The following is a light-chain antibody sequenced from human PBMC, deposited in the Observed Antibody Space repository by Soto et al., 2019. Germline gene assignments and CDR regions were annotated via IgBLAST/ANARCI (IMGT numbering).Light chain of an antibody. V-gene: IGKV3-20*01. Sequence: EIVLTQSPGTLSLSPREGARLSCRASQSVSSSYLAWYQQKPGQAPRLLIYGASSRATGIPDRFSGSGSGTDFTLTISRLEPEDFAVYYCQQYGSSPITLGQGTRLEI. CDR2: GAS. J-gene: IGKJ5*01. CDR3: QQYGSSPIT. CDR1: QSVSSSY.